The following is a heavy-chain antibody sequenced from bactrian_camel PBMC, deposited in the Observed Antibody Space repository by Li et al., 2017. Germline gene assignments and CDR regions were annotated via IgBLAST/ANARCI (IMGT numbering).Heavy chain of an antibody. CDR2: VYTGDGNT. Sequence: QLVESGGGLVQPGGSLRLSCTGSGFTFSLHSMTWIRQAPGKEREGVAAVYTGDGNTFVADSVKGRFTISRDTAQNTLYLEMRSLRREDTAMYYCAAQPLLPCVAVVAMEYWGQGTQVTVS. CDR1: GFTFSLHS. V-gene: IGHV3S30*01. J-gene: IGHJ4*01. D-gene: IGHD2*01. CDR3: AAQPLLPCVAVVAMEY.